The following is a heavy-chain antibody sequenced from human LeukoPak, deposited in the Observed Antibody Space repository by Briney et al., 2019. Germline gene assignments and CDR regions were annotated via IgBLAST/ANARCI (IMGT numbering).Heavy chain of an antibody. J-gene: IGHJ4*02. Sequence: SETLSLTCTVSGGSISSYYWSWIRQPPGKGLEWIGYIYYSGSTNYNPSLKSRVTISVDTSKNQFSLKLSSVTAADTAVYYCARQEIENSGWHGAGFDYWGQGTLVTVSS. V-gene: IGHV4-59*08. CDR1: GGSISSYY. CDR2: IYYSGST. CDR3: ARQEIENSGWHGAGFDY. D-gene: IGHD6-19*01.